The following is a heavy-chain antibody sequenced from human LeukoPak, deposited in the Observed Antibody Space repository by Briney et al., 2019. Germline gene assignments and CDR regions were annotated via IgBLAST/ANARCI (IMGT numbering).Heavy chain of an antibody. Sequence: ASVKVSCKASGYTFTAYYMFWVRQAPGQGLEWMGWINPNIGGTNLAQKFQDRVTMTRDTSISTAYMEVNRLRSDDTAVYYCARDFLFRYSSGPRQNHMDVWGQGTTVIVSS. V-gene: IGHV1-2*02. CDR1: GYTFTAYY. CDR3: ARDFLFRYSSGPRQNHMDV. CDR2: INPNIGGT. J-gene: IGHJ6*02. D-gene: IGHD6-25*01.